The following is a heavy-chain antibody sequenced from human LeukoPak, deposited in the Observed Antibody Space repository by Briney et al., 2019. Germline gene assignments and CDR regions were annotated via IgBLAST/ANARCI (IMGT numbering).Heavy chain of an antibody. CDR2: IYYSGST. D-gene: IGHD6-13*01. CDR3: AREAAAGKGNWFDP. CDR1: GGSISSYY. J-gene: IGHJ5*02. V-gene: IGHV4-59*01. Sequence: SETLSLTCTVSGGSISSYYWSWIRQPPGKGLEWIGYIYYSGSTNYNPSLKSRVTISVDTSKNQFSLKLSSVTAADTAVYYCAREAAAGKGNWFDPWGQGTLVTVSS.